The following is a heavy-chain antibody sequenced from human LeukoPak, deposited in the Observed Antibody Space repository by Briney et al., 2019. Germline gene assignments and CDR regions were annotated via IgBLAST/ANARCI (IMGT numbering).Heavy chain of an antibody. J-gene: IGHJ3*02. V-gene: IGHV1-69*06. CDR3: ARGSGGYDFSAFDI. CDR1: GGTFGSYA. CDR2: IIPIFGTA. Sequence: GASVKVSCKASGGTFGSYAISWVRQAPGQGLEWMGGIIPIFGTANYAQKFQGRVTITADKSTSTAYMELSSLRSEDTAVYYCARGSGGYDFSAFDIWGQGTMVTVSS. D-gene: IGHD3-3*01.